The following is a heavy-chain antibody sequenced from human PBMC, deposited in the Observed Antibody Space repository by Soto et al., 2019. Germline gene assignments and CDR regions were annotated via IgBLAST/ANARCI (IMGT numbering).Heavy chain of an antibody. CDR2: ISAYNGNT. CDR3: ARDHYDSSGYPLAFDY. Sequence: XSVKVSYKASGYTFTSYGISWVRHTPGQGLEWMGWISAYNGNTNYAQKLQGRVTMTTDTSTSTAYMELRSLRSEDTAVYYCARDHYDSSGYPLAFDYWGQGTLVTVSS. D-gene: IGHD3-22*01. J-gene: IGHJ4*02. CDR1: GYTFTSYG. V-gene: IGHV1-18*01.